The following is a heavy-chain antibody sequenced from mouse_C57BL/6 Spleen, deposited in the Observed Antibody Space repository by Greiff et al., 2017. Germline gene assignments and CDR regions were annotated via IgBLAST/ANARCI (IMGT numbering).Heavy chain of an antibody. CDR1: GFNIKDDY. D-gene: IGHD2-3*01. V-gene: IGHV14-4*01. CDR3: TLYDGLEGND. J-gene: IGHJ2*01. Sequence: VQLKESGAELVRPGASVKLSCTASGFNIKDDYMHWVKQRPEQGLEWIGWIDPENGDTEYASKFQGKATITADTSSNTAYLQLSSLTSGDTAVYYCTLYDGLEGNDWGQGTTLTVSS. CDR2: IDPENGDT.